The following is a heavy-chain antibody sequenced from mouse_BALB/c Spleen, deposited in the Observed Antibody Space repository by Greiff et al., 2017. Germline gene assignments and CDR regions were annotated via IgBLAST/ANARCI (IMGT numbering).Heavy chain of an antibody. CDR1: GYSFTGYF. CDR2: INPYNGDT. D-gene: IGHD1-2*01. V-gene: IGHV1-20*02. CDR3: ARGGYGYYFDY. Sequence: DVKLQESGPELVKPGASVKISCKASGYSFTGYFMNWVMQSHGKSLEWIGRINPYNGDTFYNQKFKGKATLTVDKSSSTAHMELRSLASEDSAVYYCARGGYGYYFDYWGQGTTLTVSS. J-gene: IGHJ2*01.